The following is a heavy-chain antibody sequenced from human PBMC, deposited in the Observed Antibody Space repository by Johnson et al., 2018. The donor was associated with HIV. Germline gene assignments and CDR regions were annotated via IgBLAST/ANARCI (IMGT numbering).Heavy chain of an antibody. CDR2: IFSGGTT. D-gene: IGHD3-16*01. J-gene: IGHJ3*02. V-gene: IGHV3-66*01. Sequence: VQLVESGGGLVQPGGSLRLSCAASGFTFSNYMSWVRQAPGKGLEWVSVIFSGGTTYYADSVNGRFTISRDNSKNTLYLQMNSLRAEDMAVYYCAKVMSTIWDDAVDIWGQGTMVTVSS. CDR1: GFTFSNY. CDR3: AKVMSTIWDDAVDI.